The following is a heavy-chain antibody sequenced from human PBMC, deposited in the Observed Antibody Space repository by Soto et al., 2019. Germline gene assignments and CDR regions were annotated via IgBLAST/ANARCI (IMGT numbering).Heavy chain of an antibody. Sequence: GASVKVSCKASGYTFTRYDINWVRQATGQGLEWMGWMNPNSGNTGYAQKFQGRVTMTRNTSISTAYMELSSLRSEDTAVYYCARETAALYYYYGMDVWGQGTTVTVSS. V-gene: IGHV1-8*01. D-gene: IGHD6-6*01. CDR3: ARETAALYYYYGMDV. CDR2: MNPNSGNT. J-gene: IGHJ6*02. CDR1: GYTFTRYD.